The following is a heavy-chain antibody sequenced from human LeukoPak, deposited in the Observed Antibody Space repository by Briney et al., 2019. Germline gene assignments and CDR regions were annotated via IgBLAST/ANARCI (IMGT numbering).Heavy chain of an antibody. J-gene: IGHJ4*02. CDR1: GFTFDDYG. D-gene: IGHD2-2*01. Sequence: GGSLRLSCAASGFTFDDYGMSWVRQAPGKGLERVSGINWNGGSTGYADSVKGRFTISRDNAKNSLYLQMNSLRAEDTALYYCARDLGDCSSTSCPVGYWGQGTLVTVSS. CDR3: ARDLGDCSSTSCPVGY. V-gene: IGHV3-20*04. CDR2: INWNGGST.